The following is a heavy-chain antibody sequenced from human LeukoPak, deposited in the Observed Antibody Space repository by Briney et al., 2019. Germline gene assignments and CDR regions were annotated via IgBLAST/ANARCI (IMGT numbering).Heavy chain of an antibody. CDR3: ARAVTTVTTDWFDP. CDR1: GGSISSYY. D-gene: IGHD4-17*01. CDR2: IYYSGST. Sequence: SETLSLTCTVSGGSISSYYWSWIRQPPGKGLEWIGYIYYSGSTSYNPSLKSRVTISVDTSKNQFSLKLSSVTAADTAVYYCARAVTTVTTDWFDPWGQGTLVTVSS. V-gene: IGHV4-59*01. J-gene: IGHJ5*02.